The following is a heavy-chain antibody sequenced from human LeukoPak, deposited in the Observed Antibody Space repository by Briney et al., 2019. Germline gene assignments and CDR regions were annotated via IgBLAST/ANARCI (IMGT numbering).Heavy chain of an antibody. J-gene: IGHJ5*02. CDR2: INHSGII. D-gene: IGHD6-13*01. V-gene: IGHV4-34*01. CDR1: GEFFSGHY. Sequence: PSETLSLTCAVYGEFFSGHYWSWVRQPPGKGLEWIGEINHSGIINYNPSLKSRVTISVDTSKNQFSLKLSSVTAADTAVYYCARDQGASIAAAGTVWFDPWGQGTLVTVSS. CDR3: ARDQGASIAAAGTVWFDP.